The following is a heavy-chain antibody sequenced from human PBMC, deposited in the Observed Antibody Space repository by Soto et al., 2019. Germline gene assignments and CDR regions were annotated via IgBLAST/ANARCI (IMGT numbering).Heavy chain of an antibody. Sequence: ASVKVSCKASGYTFTCYYMHWVRQAPGQGLEWMGWINPNSGGTNYAQKFQGWVTMTRDTSISTAYMELSRLRSDDTAVYYCAREDYGSGSSIDYWGQGTLVTVSS. V-gene: IGHV1-2*04. D-gene: IGHD3-10*01. CDR3: AREDYGSGSSIDY. CDR2: INPNSGGT. J-gene: IGHJ4*02. CDR1: GYTFTCYY.